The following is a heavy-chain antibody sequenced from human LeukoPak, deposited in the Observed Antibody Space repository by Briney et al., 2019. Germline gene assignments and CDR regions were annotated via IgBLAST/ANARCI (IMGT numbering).Heavy chain of an antibody. D-gene: IGHD5-18*01. J-gene: IGHJ5*02. CDR1: GFTFSNYD. V-gene: IGHV3-23*01. CDR3: ARGGYTYGGEANRFDP. CDR2: ISGSGVGT. Sequence: PGGSLRLSFAASGFTFSNYDMAWVRQAPGKGLEWVSGISGSGVGTYYADSVKGRFTISRDNSKNTVFLQMNSLRVEDTAVYYCARGGYTYGGEANRFDPWGQGILVTVSS.